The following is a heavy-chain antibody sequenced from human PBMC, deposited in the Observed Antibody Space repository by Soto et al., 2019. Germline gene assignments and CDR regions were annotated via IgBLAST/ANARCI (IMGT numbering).Heavy chain of an antibody. CDR1: GFSLDISSVG. D-gene: IGHD3-22*01. Sequence: QITLKESGPALVRPTQTLTLTCTFSGFSLDISSVGVGWIRQPPGKAPEWLALVYWDDHKRYSPSLSGRLTSTKDTSRNQVVLTMTNMDPVDTGTYYCAHRRSTSGYYRTYFDYWGQGTLVTVAS. CDR2: VYWDDHK. CDR3: AHRRSTSGYYRTYFDY. J-gene: IGHJ4*02. V-gene: IGHV2-5*02.